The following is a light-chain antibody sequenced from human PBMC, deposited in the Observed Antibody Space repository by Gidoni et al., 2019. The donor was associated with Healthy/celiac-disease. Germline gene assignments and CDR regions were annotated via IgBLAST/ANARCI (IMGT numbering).Light chain of an antibody. Sequence: EIVLTQSPGTLSLSPGERPTLSCRASQSVSSSYLAWYQQKPGQAPRPLISGASSRATGIPDKFSGSGSGTDFTRTISRLEPEDFAVYYCQQYGSSPITFGQGTRLEIK. CDR3: QQYGSSPIT. J-gene: IGKJ5*01. V-gene: IGKV3-20*01. CDR2: GAS. CDR1: QSVSSSY.